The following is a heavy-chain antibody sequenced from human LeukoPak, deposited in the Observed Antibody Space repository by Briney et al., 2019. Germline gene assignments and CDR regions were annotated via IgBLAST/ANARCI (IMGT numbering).Heavy chain of an antibody. D-gene: IGHD3-22*01. Sequence: VASVKVSCKASGYTFTSYGISWVRQAPGQGLEWMGWISAYNGNTNYAQKLQGRVTMTRDTSTSTVYMELSSLRSEDTAVYYCARAYDSSGYYSRYWYFDLWGRGTLVTVSS. CDR1: GYTFTSYG. CDR3: ARAYDSSGYYSRYWYFDL. J-gene: IGHJ2*01. V-gene: IGHV1-18*01. CDR2: ISAYNGNT.